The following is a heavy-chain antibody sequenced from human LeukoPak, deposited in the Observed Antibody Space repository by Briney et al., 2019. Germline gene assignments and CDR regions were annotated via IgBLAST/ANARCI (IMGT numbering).Heavy chain of an antibody. CDR2: ISGYNGNT. J-gene: IGHJ5*02. CDR3: ARDSSGTDFTFDP. D-gene: IGHD3-22*01. CDR1: GYTFTTYS. V-gene: IGHV1-18*01. Sequence: GASVKVSCKASGYTFTTYSIAWVRQAPGQGLEWMGWISGYNGNTNYAQKLQGRVTMTTDTSTSTAYMELRSLRSDDTAVYYCARDSSGTDFTFDPWGQGTLVTVSS.